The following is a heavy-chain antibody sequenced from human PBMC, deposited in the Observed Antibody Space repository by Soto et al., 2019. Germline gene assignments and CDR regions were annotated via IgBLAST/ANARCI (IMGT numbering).Heavy chain of an antibody. J-gene: IGHJ4*02. Sequence: GASVKVSCKASGYSFTNYAMHWVRQAPGQRLEWMGWINAGYGNTKYSQKFQGRVTITRDTSASTAYMELSSLTSEDTAVYYCARRDGYTKPLDYWGQGTLVTVS. V-gene: IGHV1-3*01. CDR2: INAGYGNT. CDR3: ARRDGYTKPLDY. D-gene: IGHD5-12*01. CDR1: GYSFTNYA.